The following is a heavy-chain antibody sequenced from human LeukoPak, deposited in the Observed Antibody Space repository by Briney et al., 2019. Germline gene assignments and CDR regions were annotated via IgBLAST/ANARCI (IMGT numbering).Heavy chain of an antibody. V-gene: IGHV3-23*01. CDR1: GFTFSRYA. Sequence: GGSLRLSCAASGFTFSRYAMSWVRQAPGKGLEWVSAISGSGGSTYYADSVKGRFTISRDNSKNTLYLQMNSLRAEDTAVYYCAKDRYYDSSVSFAFDIWGQGTMVTVSS. J-gene: IGHJ3*02. D-gene: IGHD3-22*01. CDR3: AKDRYYDSSVSFAFDI. CDR2: ISGSGGST.